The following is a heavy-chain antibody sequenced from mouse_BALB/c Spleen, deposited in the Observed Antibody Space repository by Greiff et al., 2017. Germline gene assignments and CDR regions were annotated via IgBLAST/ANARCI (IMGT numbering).Heavy chain of an antibody. Sequence: DVKLVESGGGLVQPGGSLRLSCATSGFTFTDYYMSWVRQPPGKALEWLGFIRNKANGYTTEYSASVKGRFTISRDNSQSILYLQMNTLRAEDSATYYCARDNGNYDWFAYWGQGTLVTVSA. CDR2: IRNKANGYTT. CDR3: ARDNGNYDWFAY. J-gene: IGHJ3*01. D-gene: IGHD2-1*01. V-gene: IGHV7-3*02. CDR1: GFTFTDYY.